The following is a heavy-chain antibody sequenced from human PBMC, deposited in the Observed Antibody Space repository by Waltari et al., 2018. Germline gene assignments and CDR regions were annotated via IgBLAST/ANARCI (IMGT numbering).Heavy chain of an antibody. J-gene: IGHJ6*02. CDR2: IYYSGST. CDR3: ARTGNSYGLFLMDV. V-gene: IGHV4-59*01. Sequence: QVQLQESGPGLVKPSETLSLTCTGPGGSLRSYYWTWYRHAPGKGLEWIGYIYYSGSTNYNPSLKSRVTISVDTSKNQFSLKLSSVTAADTAVYYCARTGNSYGLFLMDVWGQGTTVTVSS. CDR1: GGSLRSYY. D-gene: IGHD5-18*01.